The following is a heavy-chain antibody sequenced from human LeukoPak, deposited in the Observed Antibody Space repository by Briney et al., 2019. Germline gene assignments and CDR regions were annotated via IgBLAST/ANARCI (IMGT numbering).Heavy chain of an antibody. CDR1: GGTFSSYA. CDR2: IIPIFGTA. Sequence: SVKVSCKASGGTFSSYAISWVRQAPGQGLEWMGGIIPIFGTANYAQKFQGRVTITADESTSTAYMELNSLRSEDTAVYYCAREYYGSGGYDYWGQGTLVTVSS. J-gene: IGHJ4*02. CDR3: AREYYGSGGYDY. D-gene: IGHD3-10*01. V-gene: IGHV1-69*13.